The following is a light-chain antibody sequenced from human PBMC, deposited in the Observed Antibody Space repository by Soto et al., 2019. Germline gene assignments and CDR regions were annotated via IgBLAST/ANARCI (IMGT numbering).Light chain of an antibody. V-gene: IGKV3-20*01. J-gene: IGKJ5*01. CDR1: QRIDTS. CDR3: QHYGTSPEVT. Sequence: EIVMTQSPATLSVSPGERATLSCRASQRIDTSLAWYQQRPGQAPRLLMHGASSRATGIPDRFSGSGSGADFTLTISRVEPEDFAVYYCQHYGTSPEVTFGQGTRLEIK. CDR2: GAS.